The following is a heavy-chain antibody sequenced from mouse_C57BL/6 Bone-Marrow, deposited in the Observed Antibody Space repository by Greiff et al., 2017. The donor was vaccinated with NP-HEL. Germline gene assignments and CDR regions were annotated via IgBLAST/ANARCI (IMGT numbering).Heavy chain of an antibody. CDR3: ARRGGGSSSYYFDY. D-gene: IGHD1-1*01. V-gene: IGHV5-12*01. J-gene: IGHJ2*01. CDR2: ISNGGGST. CDR1: GFTFSDYY. Sequence: DVKLVESGGGLVQPGGSLKLSCAASGFTFSDYYMYWVRQTPEKRLEWVAYISNGGGSTYYPDTVKGRFTISRDNAKNTLYLQMSRLKSEDTAMYYCARRGGGSSSYYFDYWGQGTTLTVSS.